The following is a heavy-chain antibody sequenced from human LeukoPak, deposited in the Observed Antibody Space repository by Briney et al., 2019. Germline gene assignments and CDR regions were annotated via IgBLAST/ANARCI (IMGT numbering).Heavy chain of an antibody. D-gene: IGHD4-17*01. CDR3: TRAPYHGDYVSWA. CDR1: GFTFSSYW. Sequence: PGGSLRLSCAASGFTFSSYWMHWVRQAPGRGLVWVSRISSDGSDTTYADSVKGRFTISRDNAKKMLYLQMNGLRVDDTAVYYCTRAPYHGDYVSWAWGQGTLVTVSS. J-gene: IGHJ4*02. V-gene: IGHV3-74*01. CDR2: ISSDGSDT.